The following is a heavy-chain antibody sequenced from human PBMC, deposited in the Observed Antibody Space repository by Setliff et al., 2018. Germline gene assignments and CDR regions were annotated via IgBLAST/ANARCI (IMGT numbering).Heavy chain of an antibody. V-gene: IGHV5-51*01. CDR3: VRVGDYNGYYYHYYMDV. Sequence: GESLKISCKGSGYSFSNFWIGWVRQMPGKGLEWMGIIYPGDSDTSYSPSFQGQVTISVDKSISTAYLQWSPLKASDTAMYYCVRVGDYNGYYYHYYMDVWGKGTTVTVSS. CDR1: GYSFSNFW. D-gene: IGHD3-16*01. CDR2: IYPGDSDT. J-gene: IGHJ6*03.